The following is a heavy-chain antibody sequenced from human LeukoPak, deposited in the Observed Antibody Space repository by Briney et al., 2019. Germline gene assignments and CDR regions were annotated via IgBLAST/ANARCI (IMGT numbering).Heavy chain of an antibody. CDR1: GFTFRSYA. CDR2: ISVSGST. J-gene: IGHJ4*02. Sequence: PGGSLRLSCAASGFTFRSYAMSWVRQAPGKGLEWVSGISVSGSTYYADSVKGRFTISRDNAKNSLYLQMNSLRDEDTAVYYCARDPNALDYWGQGTLVTVSS. V-gene: IGHV3-23*01. CDR3: ARDPNALDY.